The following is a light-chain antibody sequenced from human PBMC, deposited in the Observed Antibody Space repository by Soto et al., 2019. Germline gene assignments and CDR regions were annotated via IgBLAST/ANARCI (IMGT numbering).Light chain of an antibody. Sequence: QSVLTQPASVSGSPGQSITISCTGTSSDIGGYNFVSWYQQHPGKAPKLIIYDVTNRPPGLSDRFSGSKSGNTASLTISGLQAEDEADYYCSSYPTSSTLVFGGGTKMTVL. V-gene: IGLV2-14*03. J-gene: IGLJ3*02. CDR3: SSYPTSSTLV. CDR2: DVT. CDR1: SSDIGGYNF.